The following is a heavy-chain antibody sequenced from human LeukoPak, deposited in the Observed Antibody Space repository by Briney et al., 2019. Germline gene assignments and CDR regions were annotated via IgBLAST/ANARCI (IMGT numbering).Heavy chain of an antibody. D-gene: IGHD3-9*01. CDR2: IIPIFGTA. CDR3: ARCFVDRLLPNSYGIDV. V-gene: IGHV1-69*01. Sequence: GSSVKVSCKASGGTFSSYAISWVRQAPGQGLEWMGGIIPIFGTANYAQKFQGRVTITADESTSTAYMELSSLRSEDTAVYYCARCFVDRLLPNSYGIDVWGKGTTVTVSS. J-gene: IGHJ6*04. CDR1: GGTFSSYA.